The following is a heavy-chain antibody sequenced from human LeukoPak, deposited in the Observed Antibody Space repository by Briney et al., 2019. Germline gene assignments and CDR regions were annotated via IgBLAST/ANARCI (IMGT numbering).Heavy chain of an antibody. D-gene: IGHD1-26*01. CDR3: ARAKLLHFDY. Sequence: GGSLRRSCAASGFTVSSNYMSWVRQAPGKGLEWVSVIYSGGSTYYADSVKGRFTISRDNSKNTLYLQMNSLRAEDTAVYYCARAKLLHFDYWGQGTLVTVSS. CDR2: IYSGGST. V-gene: IGHV3-66*01. J-gene: IGHJ4*02. CDR1: GFTVSSNY.